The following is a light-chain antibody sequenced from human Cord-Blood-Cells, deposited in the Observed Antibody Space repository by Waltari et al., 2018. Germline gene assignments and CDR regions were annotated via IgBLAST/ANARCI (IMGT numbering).Light chain of an antibody. CDR3: QQSYSTPFT. CDR2: AAS. J-gene: IGKJ3*01. V-gene: IGKV1-39*01. Sequence: DIQMTQSPSSLSASVGDRVTITCRASQSISSYLNLYQQKPGKAPKLLIYAASSLQSGVPSRFSGSGSGTDFTLTISSLQPEDFATYYCQQSYSTPFTLGPGTKVDIK. CDR1: QSISSY.